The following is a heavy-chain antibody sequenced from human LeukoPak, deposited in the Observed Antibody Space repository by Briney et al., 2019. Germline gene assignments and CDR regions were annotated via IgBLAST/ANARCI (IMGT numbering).Heavy chain of an antibody. Sequence: GGSLRLSCAASGLTFRNYAMTWVRQAPGKGLEWVSTISGDGTDKYFADSVKGRFTISRDNSKSTVSLQMNSLRVEDMAVYYCAVLEGLSWGQGTLVTVSS. D-gene: IGHD2-8*02. V-gene: IGHV3-23*01. J-gene: IGHJ1*01. CDR2: ISGDGTDK. CDR1: GLTFRNYA. CDR3: AVLEGLS.